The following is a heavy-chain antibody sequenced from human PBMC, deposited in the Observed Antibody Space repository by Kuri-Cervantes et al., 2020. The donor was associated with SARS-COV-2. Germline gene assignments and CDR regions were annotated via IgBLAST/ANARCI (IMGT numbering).Heavy chain of an antibody. Sequence: GESLKISWQGSESSFSTSWIGWVRQTPGKGLQWMGIIYPGDSDTRYSPSFQGHVTISADESISTAYLQWSSLKASDTAMYYCARLRGDMGAILPLDYFDYWGQGTLVTVSS. CDR3: ARLRGDMGAILPLDYFDY. CDR2: IYPGDSDT. D-gene: IGHD3-10*01. V-gene: IGHV5-51*01. CDR1: ESSFSTSW. J-gene: IGHJ4*02.